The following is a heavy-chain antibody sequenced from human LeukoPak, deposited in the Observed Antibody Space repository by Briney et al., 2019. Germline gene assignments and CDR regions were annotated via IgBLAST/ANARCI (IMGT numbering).Heavy chain of an antibody. D-gene: IGHD6-13*01. V-gene: IGHV3-53*01. Sequence: GFLRLSCAASGFTVSSNYMNWVRPAPGKGLEWVSVIYSGGSTYYADSVKGRFTISRDNSKNTLYLQMNSLRAEDTAVYYCAKGQHSSSWYFDYWGQGTLVTVSS. CDR2: IYSGGST. CDR3: AKGQHSSSWYFDY. CDR1: GFTVSSNY. J-gene: IGHJ4*02.